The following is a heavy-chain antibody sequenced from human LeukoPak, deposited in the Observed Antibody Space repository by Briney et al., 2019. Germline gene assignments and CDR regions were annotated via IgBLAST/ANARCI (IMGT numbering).Heavy chain of an antibody. J-gene: IGHJ4*02. CDR3: ARSGNDGGEIDY. CDR2: IYTSGST. V-gene: IGHV4-61*02. Sequence: SQTLSFTCTVSGGSISSGSYYWSWIRQPAGKGLEWIGRIYTSGSTNYNPSLKSRVTISVDTSKNQFSLKLSSVTAADTAVYYCARSGNDGGEIDYWGQGTLVTVSS. CDR1: GGSISSGSYY. D-gene: IGHD1-1*01.